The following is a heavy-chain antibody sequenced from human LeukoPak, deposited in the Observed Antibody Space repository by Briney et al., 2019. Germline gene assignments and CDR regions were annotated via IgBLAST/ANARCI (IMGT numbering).Heavy chain of an antibody. Sequence: GGSLRLSCAASGFTFSTYWMSWVRQAPGKGLEWVANIKQDGSEKYYVDSVKGRFTISRDNSKNTLYLQMNSLRAEDTAVYYCAKDLEFGGVIVIPDFDYWGQGTLVTVSS. V-gene: IGHV3-7*03. D-gene: IGHD3-16*02. CDR1: GFTFSTYW. J-gene: IGHJ4*02. CDR2: IKQDGSEK. CDR3: AKDLEFGGVIVIPDFDY.